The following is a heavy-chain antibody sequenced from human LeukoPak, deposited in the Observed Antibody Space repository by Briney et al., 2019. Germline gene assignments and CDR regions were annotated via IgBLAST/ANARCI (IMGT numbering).Heavy chain of an antibody. V-gene: IGHV4-34*01. CDR1: GGSFIGYY. Sequence: SETLSLTCAVYGGSFIGYYWSWIRQPPGKGLEWIGEINHSGSTNYNPSLKSRVTISVDTSKNQFSLKLSSVTAADTAVYYCARGGYCSGGSCYGGGFDYWGQGNLVTVSS. D-gene: IGHD2-15*01. J-gene: IGHJ4*02. CDR3: ARGGYCSGGSCYGGGFDY. CDR2: INHSGST.